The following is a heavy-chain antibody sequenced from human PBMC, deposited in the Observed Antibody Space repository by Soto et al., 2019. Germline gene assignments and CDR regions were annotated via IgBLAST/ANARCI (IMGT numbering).Heavy chain of an antibody. J-gene: IGHJ6*03. CDR2: MDPNTGDT. CDR1: GATFTSYD. Sequence: QVQLVQSGAEVKKPGASVKVSCKASGATFTSYDINWVRQAPGQGLEWMGWMDPNTGDTASAQKFQGRVTVTTNTSMRTAYMELNSLRSEDTAVYYCAILRGGSGGFMDVWGKGTTVTVSS. D-gene: IGHD3-10*01. CDR3: AILRGGSGGFMDV. V-gene: IGHV1-8*01.